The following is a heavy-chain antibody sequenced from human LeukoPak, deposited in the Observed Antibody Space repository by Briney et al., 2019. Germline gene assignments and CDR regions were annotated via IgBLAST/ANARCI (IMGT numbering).Heavy chain of an antibody. CDR2: VHHTGSR. CDR1: GGSISSSNW. D-gene: IGHD6-25*01. J-gene: IGHJ4*02. V-gene: IGHV4-4*02. Sequence: SETLSLTCAVSGGSISSSNWWSWVRQPPGKGLEWIGYVHHTGSRSYNPSLKSRVTISLDRDKSQFSLKLTSVTAADTAVYYCARERATSGRCRFDFWGQGALVTVSS. CDR3: ARERATSGRCRFDF.